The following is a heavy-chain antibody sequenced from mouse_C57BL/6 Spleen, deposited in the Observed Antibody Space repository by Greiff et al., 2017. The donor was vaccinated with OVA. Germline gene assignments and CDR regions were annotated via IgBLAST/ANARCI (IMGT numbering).Heavy chain of an antibody. CDR3: ARSASTNYAMDY. CDR2: IDPSDSYT. J-gene: IGHJ4*01. CDR1: GYTFTSYW. V-gene: IGHV1-69*01. Sequence: QVQLKQPGAELVMPGASVKLSCKASGYTFTSYWMHWVKQRPGQGLEWIGEIDPSDSYTNYNQKFKGKSTLTVDKSSSTAYMQLSSLTSEDSAVYYCARSASTNYAMDYWGQGTSVTVSS. D-gene: IGHD1-1*01.